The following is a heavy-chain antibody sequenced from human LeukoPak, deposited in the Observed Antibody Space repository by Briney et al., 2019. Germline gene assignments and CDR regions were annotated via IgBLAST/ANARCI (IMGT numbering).Heavy chain of an antibody. CDR2: INYSGRT. V-gene: IGHV4-39*01. CDR1: GDSITRNTYY. J-gene: IGHJ4*02. Sequence: SETLSLTCTVSGDSITRNTYYWVWVRQPPGKGLEWIGSINYSGRTFYSSSLKSRATISVDTFRNQFYLKVTSVTAADTAVYSCARLSTSDTDGNYFDFWGQGTLVTVSS. D-gene: IGHD1-1*01. CDR3: ARLSTSDTDGNYFDF.